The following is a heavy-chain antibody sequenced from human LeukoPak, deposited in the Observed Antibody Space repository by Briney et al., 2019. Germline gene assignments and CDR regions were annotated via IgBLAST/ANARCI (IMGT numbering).Heavy chain of an antibody. J-gene: IGHJ6*02. D-gene: IGHD3-22*01. V-gene: IGHV4-34*01. CDR3: ARGHPITMIVVVAPYYGMDV. CDR2: INHSGST. CDR1: GGSFSGYY. Sequence: SETLSLTCAVYGGSFSGYYWSWIRQPPGKGLEWIGEINHSGSTNYNPSLKSRVTISVDTSKNQFSLKLSSVTAADTAVYYCARGHPITMIVVVAPYYGMDVWGQGTTVTVSS.